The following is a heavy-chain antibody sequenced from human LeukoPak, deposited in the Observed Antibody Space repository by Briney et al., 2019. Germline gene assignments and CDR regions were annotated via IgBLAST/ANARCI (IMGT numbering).Heavy chain of an antibody. D-gene: IGHD5-18*01. Sequence: SETLSLTCTVSGGSISTSNYNWGRIRQPPGKELEWIGYINYSSSTNYNPSLKSRVTISVDTSKTQFSLKLSSVTAADTAVYYCARSGYSYGADAFDIWGQGTMVTVSS. CDR3: ARSGYSYGADAFDI. CDR2: INYSSST. V-gene: IGHV4-61*05. J-gene: IGHJ3*02. CDR1: GGSISTSNYN.